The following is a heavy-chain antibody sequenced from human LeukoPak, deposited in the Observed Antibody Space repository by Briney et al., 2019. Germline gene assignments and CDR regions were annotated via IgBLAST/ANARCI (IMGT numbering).Heavy chain of an antibody. J-gene: IGHJ5*02. CDR3: AKKVESKWFDP. Sequence: SETLSLTCTVSGGSISGYYWSWVRQPPGKGLEWIGYIYDSGTTNYNPSLKSRVTIAEDTSKNQFSLKLTSVTAADTAVYYCAKKVESKWFDPWGQGTLVTVSS. CDR2: IYDSGTT. D-gene: IGHD1-1*01. CDR1: GGSISGYY. V-gene: IGHV4-59*01.